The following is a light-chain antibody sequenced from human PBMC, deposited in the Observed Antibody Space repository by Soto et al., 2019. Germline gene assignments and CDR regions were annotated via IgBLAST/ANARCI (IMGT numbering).Light chain of an antibody. Sequence: DIQMTQSPSSLSASVGDRVTVTCRASQRINSYLRWYQQKPGKAPKLLIYATFNLQRGVPSRFSGSGSGTDFTLTISSLQPEDFGTYFCLQSYRSPFTFGPGTKVDI. CDR1: QRINSY. CDR3: LQSYRSPFT. CDR2: ATF. J-gene: IGKJ3*01. V-gene: IGKV1-39*01.